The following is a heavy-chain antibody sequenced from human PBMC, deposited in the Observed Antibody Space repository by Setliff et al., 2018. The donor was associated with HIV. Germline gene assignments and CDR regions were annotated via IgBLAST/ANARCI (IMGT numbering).Heavy chain of an antibody. Sequence: PSETLSLTCTVSGGSINSGNNYWSWIRQHPGKGLEWIGFIYYSGRAKYNPSLKSRLTISVDTSKNQFSLRLSSVTAADTAVYYCARGAPYCNHGICHLFDYWGHGNLVTVSS. CDR2: IYYSGRA. CDR3: ARGAPYCNHGICHLFDY. V-gene: IGHV4-30-4*01. J-gene: IGHJ4*01. CDR1: GGSINSGNNY. D-gene: IGHD2-8*01.